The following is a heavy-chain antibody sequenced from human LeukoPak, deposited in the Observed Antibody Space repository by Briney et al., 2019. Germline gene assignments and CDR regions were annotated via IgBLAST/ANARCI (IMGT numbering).Heavy chain of an antibody. CDR1: GFSFSGYA. V-gene: IGHV3-7*01. D-gene: IGHD3-22*01. CDR2: IKQDGSEK. Sequence: GGSLRLSCAASGFSFSGYAMSWVRQAPGKGLEWVANIKQDGSEKYYVDSVKGRFTISRDNAKNSLYLQMNSLRAEDTAVYYCARDFNGYYYDSSGFDYWGQGTLVTVSS. J-gene: IGHJ4*02. CDR3: ARDFNGYYYDSSGFDY.